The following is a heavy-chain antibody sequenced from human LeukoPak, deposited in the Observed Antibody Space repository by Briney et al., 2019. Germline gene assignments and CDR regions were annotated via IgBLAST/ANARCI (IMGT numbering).Heavy chain of an antibody. CDR3: ASTYYDILTGYGGFDY. CDR1: GGSISSYY. V-gene: IGHV4-39*01. J-gene: IGHJ4*02. Sequence: PSETLSLTCTVSGGSISSYYWGWIRQPPGKGLEWIGSIYYSGSTYYNPSLKSGVTISVDTSKNQFSLKLSSVTAADTAVYYCASTYYDILTGYGGFDYWGQGTLVTVSS. CDR2: IYYSGST. D-gene: IGHD3-9*01.